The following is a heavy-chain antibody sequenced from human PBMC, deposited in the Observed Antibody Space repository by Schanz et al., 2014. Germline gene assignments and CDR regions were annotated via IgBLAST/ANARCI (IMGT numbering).Heavy chain of an antibody. CDR2: ITPSVGIA. V-gene: IGHV1-69*08. J-gene: IGHJ4*02. CDR3: ARDAEGIHYFDY. CDR1: GGTFSSYS. Sequence: QVQLVQSGAEVKKPGSSVKVSCKASGGTFSSYSISWVRQAPGQGLEWMGRITPSVGIANYAHKFQGRVTIIADKSTNTVYMELSNLRSEDMAVYYCARDAEGIHYFDYWGQGTLVTVSS.